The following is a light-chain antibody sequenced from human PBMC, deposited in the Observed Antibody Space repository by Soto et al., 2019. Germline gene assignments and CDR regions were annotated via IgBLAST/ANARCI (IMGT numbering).Light chain of an antibody. CDR2: AAS. CDR3: LQVYSSTRT. J-gene: IGKJ1*01. V-gene: IGKV1-12*01. CDR1: QDIGGR. Sequence: DIQMTHSPSSVSASVGSRITITCRASQDIGGRLAWFQQKPGKAPQYLIQAASILQSGVPSRFRGSGSGTEFILTINNLKTEDFESYFCLQVYSSTRTFGLGTQVDI.